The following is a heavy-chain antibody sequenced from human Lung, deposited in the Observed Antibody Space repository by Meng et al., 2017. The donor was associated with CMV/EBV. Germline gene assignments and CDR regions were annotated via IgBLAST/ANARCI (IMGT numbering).Heavy chain of an antibody. J-gene: IGHJ3*02. CDR2: IWYDGKTK. CDR1: GFTFSNYG. CDR3: AKDDYRTPPPDAFDI. Sequence: GGSLRLXXAASGFTFSNYGMHWVRQAPGKGLEWVAVIWYDGKTKYYADSVKGRFSISRDNSKYTLYLQMNSLRADDTAVYYCAKDDYRTPPPDAFDIWGQGXMVTVSS. D-gene: IGHD4/OR15-4a*01. V-gene: IGHV3-33*06.